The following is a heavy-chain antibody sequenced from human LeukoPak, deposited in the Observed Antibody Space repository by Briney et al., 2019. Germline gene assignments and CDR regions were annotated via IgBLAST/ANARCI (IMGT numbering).Heavy chain of an antibody. CDR3: ARATLDN. Sequence: GGTLRLSCAASGFTLSNNYISWVRQAPGKGVEWVAVIYSGGSTKYADSVKARFTISRDNSKNTVYLQMNSLRADDTAVYYCARATLDNWGQGTLVTVSS. J-gene: IGHJ4*02. CDR2: IYSGGST. CDR1: GFTLSNNY. V-gene: IGHV3-53*01.